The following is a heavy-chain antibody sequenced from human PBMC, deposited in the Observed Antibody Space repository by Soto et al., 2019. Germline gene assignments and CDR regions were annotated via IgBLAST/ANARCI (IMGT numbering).Heavy chain of an antibody. CDR1: GFTFSSYG. CDR3: AQTPKLDDIVVVGAFDI. CDR2: ISYDGSNK. D-gene: IGHD2-2*01. Sequence: QVQLVESGGGVVQPGRSLRLSCAASGFTFSSYGMHWVRQAPGKGLEWVAVISYDGSNKYYVDSVKGRFTISRDNSKNTLYLQMNSLRAEDTAVYYCAQTPKLDDIVVVGAFDIWGQGTMVTVSS. J-gene: IGHJ3*02. V-gene: IGHV3-30*03.